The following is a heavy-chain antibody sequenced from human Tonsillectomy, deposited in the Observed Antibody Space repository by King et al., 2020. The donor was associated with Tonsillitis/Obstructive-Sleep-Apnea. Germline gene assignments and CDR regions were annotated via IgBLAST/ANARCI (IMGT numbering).Heavy chain of an antibody. Sequence: VQLVESGGGVVQPGRSLRLSCAPSGFTFSNFGMHWVRQAPGKGLEWVAFIWYDGRNKYYADSVKGGLTISRDNPKNTLYLQMNSLRAEDTSVYYCARHWGGWYFDLWGRGTLVTVSS. J-gene: IGHJ2*01. CDR3: ARHWGGWYFDL. CDR1: GFTFSNFG. CDR2: IWYDGRNK. D-gene: IGHD7-27*01. V-gene: IGHV3-33*01.